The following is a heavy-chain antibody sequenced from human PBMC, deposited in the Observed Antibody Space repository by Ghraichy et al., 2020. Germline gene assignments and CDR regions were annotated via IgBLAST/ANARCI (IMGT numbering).Heavy chain of an antibody. CDR1: GGSISSYY. D-gene: IGHD3-3*01. CDR2: IYYSGST. Sequence: SETLSLTCTVSGGSISSYYWSWIRQPPGKGLEWIGCIYYSGSTNYNPSLKSRVTISVDTSKNQFSLKLSSVTAADTAVYYCARRSEDFWSGYYRNWGQGTRVTVSS. V-gene: IGHV4-59*08. J-gene: IGHJ4*02. CDR3: ARRSEDFWSGYYRN.